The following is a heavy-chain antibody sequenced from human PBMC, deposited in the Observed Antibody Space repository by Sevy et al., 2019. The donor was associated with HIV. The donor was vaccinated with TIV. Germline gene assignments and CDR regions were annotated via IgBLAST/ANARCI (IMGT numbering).Heavy chain of an antibody. J-gene: IGHJ5*02. CDR2: FDPQDGEK. V-gene: IGHV1-24*01. CDR1: GYTLTKLS. Sequence: ASVKVSGKVSGYTLTKLSIHWVRQAPGKGLEWMGDFDPQDGEKIYAERFQGRLTMTVDTSTDTAYMELSSLTSEDTAVYYCATVGLRYYSGASSYQGDWFDPWGQGTLVTVSS. D-gene: IGHD2-15*01. CDR3: ATVGLRYYSGASSYQGDWFDP.